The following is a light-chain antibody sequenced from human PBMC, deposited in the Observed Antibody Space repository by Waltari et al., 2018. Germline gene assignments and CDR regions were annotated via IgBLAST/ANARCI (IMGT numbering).Light chain of an antibody. Sequence: VLTQSPGTLSLSPGEGATLSCRASQSLSRSLLAWYQPKPGQAPRLRIYAASSTATGIPDRCSGSGSGTDFSLTISRVEPEDFAVYYCQQYGSSVMYTFGQGTKLEIQ. CDR2: AAS. V-gene: IGKV3-20*01. CDR3: QQYGSSVMYT. J-gene: IGKJ2*01. CDR1: QSLSRSL.